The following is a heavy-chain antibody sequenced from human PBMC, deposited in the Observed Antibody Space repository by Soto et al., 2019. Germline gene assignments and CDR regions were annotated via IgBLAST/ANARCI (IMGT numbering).Heavy chain of an antibody. CDR1: GFPFSSYG. CDR3: ASSIN. V-gene: IGHV3-33*03. J-gene: IGHJ4*02. CDR2: IWYDGSNK. Sequence: GGSLRLSCAASGFPFSSYGMHWVRQAPGKGLDWVGVIWYDGSNKDYEESVKGRFTISRDNSKNMLYLQMNSLRADDTAVYYCASSINWGQGTLVTVSS.